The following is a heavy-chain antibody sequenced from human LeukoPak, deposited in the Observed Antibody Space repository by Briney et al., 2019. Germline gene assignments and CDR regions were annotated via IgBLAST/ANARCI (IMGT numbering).Heavy chain of an antibody. CDR2: IYYSGST. Sequence: SETLSLTCTVSGGSISSSGYYWGWSRQPPGKGLEWIGSIYYSGSTYYNPSLESRVTISVDTSKNQFSLKLSSVTAADTAVYYCARPVPSRLGWFDPWGQGTLVTVSS. CDR3: ARPVPSRLGWFDP. D-gene: IGHD1-1*01. J-gene: IGHJ5*02. CDR1: GGSISSSGYY. V-gene: IGHV4-39*01.